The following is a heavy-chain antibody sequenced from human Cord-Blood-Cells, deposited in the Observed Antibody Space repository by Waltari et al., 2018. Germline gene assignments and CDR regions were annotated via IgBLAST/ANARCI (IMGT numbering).Heavy chain of an antibody. CDR1: GGSFSGYY. Sequence: QVQLQQWGAGLLKPSETLSLTCAVYGGSFSGYYWSWIRQPPGKGLEWIGEINHSGSTNYNPAVKRRVTISVDTSKNQFSLKLSSVAAADTAVYYCARTIRGCGVYWGQGTLVTVSS. V-gene: IGHV4-34*01. CDR2: INHSGST. D-gene: IGHD3-10*01. J-gene: IGHJ4*02. CDR3: ARTIRGCGVY.